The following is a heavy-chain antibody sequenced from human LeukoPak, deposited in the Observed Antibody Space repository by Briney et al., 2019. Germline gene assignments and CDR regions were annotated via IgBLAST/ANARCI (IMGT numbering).Heavy chain of an antibody. Sequence: GGSLRLSCAASGFTFSHYWMSWVRQAPGKGLEWVANMKEDGSEKNYVDSVKGRFTISRDNAQDSLYLQMNSLRAEDTAVYYCAIVRGYSNFDYCGQGTLVTVSS. V-gene: IGHV3-7*01. J-gene: IGHJ4*02. CDR1: GFTFSHYW. CDR2: MKEDGSEK. CDR3: AIVRGYSNFDY. D-gene: IGHD4-11*01.